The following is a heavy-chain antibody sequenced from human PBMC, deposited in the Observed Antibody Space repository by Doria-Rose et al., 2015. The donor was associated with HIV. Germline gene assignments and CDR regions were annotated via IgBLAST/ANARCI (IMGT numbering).Heavy chain of an antibody. Sequence: QESGPVLVKPTETLTLTCTVFGVSLSSPGMGVSWIRQPPGKALEWLAHIVSDDERSYTTCLKSRLTISRGTSKSQVVLTMTDMDPVDTATYYCARIRSSRWYHKYYFDFWGQGTLVIVSA. J-gene: IGHJ4*02. D-gene: IGHD6-13*01. CDR3: ARIRSSRWYHKYYFDF. CDR2: IVSDDER. CDR1: GVSLSSPGMG. V-gene: IGHV2-26*01.